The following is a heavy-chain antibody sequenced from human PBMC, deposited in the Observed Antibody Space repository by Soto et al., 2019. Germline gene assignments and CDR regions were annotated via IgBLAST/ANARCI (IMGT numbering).Heavy chain of an antibody. CDR3: ARGGYCSGGSCYYIAEYFQH. CDR1: GYTFTSYA. Sequence: QVQLVQSGAEVKKPGASVKVSCKASGYTFTSYAMHWVRQAPGQRLEWMGWINAGNGNTKYSQKFRGRVTITRDTSASTAYMELSSLRSEDTAVYYCARGGYCSGGSCYYIAEYFQHWGQGTLVTVSS. D-gene: IGHD2-15*01. CDR2: INAGNGNT. V-gene: IGHV1-3*01. J-gene: IGHJ1*01.